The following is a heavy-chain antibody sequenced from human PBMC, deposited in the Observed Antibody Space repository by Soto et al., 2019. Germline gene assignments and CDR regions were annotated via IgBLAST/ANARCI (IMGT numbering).Heavy chain of an antibody. CDR2: IIPIFGTA. J-gene: IGHJ5*02. CDR3: ARDGRIVGATANWFDP. CDR1: GGTFSSYA. Sequence: QVQLVQSGAEVKKPGSSVKVSCKASGGTFSSYAISWVRQAPGQGLEWMGGIIPIFGTANYAQKFQGRVTSTADESTSTAYMELSSLRSEDTAVYYCARDGRIVGATANWFDPWGHGTLVTVSS. D-gene: IGHD1-26*01. V-gene: IGHV1-69*12.